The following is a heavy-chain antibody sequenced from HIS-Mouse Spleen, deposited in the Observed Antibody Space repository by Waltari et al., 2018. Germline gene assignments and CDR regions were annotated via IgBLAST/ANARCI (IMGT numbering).Heavy chain of an antibody. D-gene: IGHD3-3*01. V-gene: IGHV1-18*01. CDR2: ISAYNGNT. Sequence: QVQLVQSGAEVKKPGASVKVSCKASGYTFTSYGIIWVRQAPGQGLEWMGWISAYNGNTNYAQKLQGRVTMTTDTSTSTAYMELRSLRSDDTAVYYCARSESRFLEWLDWFDPWGQGTLVTVSS. CDR1: GYTFTSYG. J-gene: IGHJ5*02. CDR3: ARSESRFLEWLDWFDP.